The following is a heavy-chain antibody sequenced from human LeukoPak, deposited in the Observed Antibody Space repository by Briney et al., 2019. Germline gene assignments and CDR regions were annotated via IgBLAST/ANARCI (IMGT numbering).Heavy chain of an antibody. D-gene: IGHD6-6*01. Sequence: ASVKVSCKASGYTFTGYYMHWVRQAPGQGLEWMGWINPNSGGTNYAQKFQGRVTMTRYTSISTAYLELSRLRSDDTAVYYCAREASSIAARPAGRDAFDIWGQGTMVTVSS. CDR2: INPNSGGT. V-gene: IGHV1-2*02. J-gene: IGHJ3*02. CDR1: GYTFTGYY. CDR3: AREASSIAARPAGRDAFDI.